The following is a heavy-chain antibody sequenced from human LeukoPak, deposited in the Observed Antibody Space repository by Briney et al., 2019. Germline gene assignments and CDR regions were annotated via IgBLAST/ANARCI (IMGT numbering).Heavy chain of an antibody. V-gene: IGHV4-61*08. CDR1: GDSINRGAYY. CDR3: ARLXYXXXXFFQ. CDR2: XYHXGIT. Sequence: SQTPSLTCTVSGDSINRGAYYWNWIRQPPGKGLEXXGYXYHXGITNYNPSLKSRVTISVDTSKNQFSLKLSSVTAADTAVYYCARLXYXXXXFFQWGQGTLVTVSS. J-gene: IGHJ4*02. D-gene: IGHD3-3*01.